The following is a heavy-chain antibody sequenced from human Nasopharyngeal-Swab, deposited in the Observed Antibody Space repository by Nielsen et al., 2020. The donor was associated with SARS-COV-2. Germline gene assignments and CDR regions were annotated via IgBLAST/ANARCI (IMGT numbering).Heavy chain of an antibody. CDR3: ARDLYGSYGMDV. J-gene: IGHJ6*02. D-gene: IGHD6-19*01. CDR1: GFTFTTFS. Sequence: GRSLRLSCAASGFTFTTFSMNWVRHAPGKGLEWVSSIRSGSTSIYYADSLKGRFTISRNNAKNSLYLEMNSLSAEDTAVYYCARDLYGSYGMDVWGQGTTVTVSS. CDR2: IRSGSTSI. V-gene: IGHV3-21*06.